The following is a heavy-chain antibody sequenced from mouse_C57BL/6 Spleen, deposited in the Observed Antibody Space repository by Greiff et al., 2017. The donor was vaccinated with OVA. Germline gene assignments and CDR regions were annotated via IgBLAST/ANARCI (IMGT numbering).Heavy chain of an antibody. J-gene: IGHJ3*01. D-gene: IGHD3-2*02. V-gene: IGHV1-22*01. CDR2: INPNNGGT. Sequence: EVKLLESGPELVKPGASVKMSCKASGYTFTDYNMHWVKQSHGKSLEWIGYINPNNGGTSYNQKFKGKATLTVNKSSSTAYMELRSLTSEDSAVYYCAREERQLRLPWFAYWGQGTLVTVSA. CDR1: GYTFTDYN. CDR3: AREERQLRLPWFAY.